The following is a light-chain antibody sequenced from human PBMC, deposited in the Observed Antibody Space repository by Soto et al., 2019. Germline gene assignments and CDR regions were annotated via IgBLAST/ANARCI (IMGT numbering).Light chain of an antibody. CDR2: DVS. J-gene: IGLJ2*01. CDR1: SSDVGGYNY. V-gene: IGLV2-14*01. Sequence: QSALTQPASVSGSPGQSITISCTGTSSDVGGYNYVSWYQQHPGKAPKLMIYDVSNRPSGVSNLFSGSKSGNTASLTISGLQAADEAAYYCSSYTSSSTLVVFGGGTQLTVL. CDR3: SSYTSSSTLVV.